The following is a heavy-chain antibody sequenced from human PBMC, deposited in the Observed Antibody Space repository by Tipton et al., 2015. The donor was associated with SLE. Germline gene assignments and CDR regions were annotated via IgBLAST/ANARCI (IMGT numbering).Heavy chain of an antibody. CDR1: GGSISSSSYY. J-gene: IGHJ4*02. CDR2: IYYSGSS. D-gene: IGHD3-10*01. CDR3: ARTEQGTGSYYRLVFEI. Sequence: TLSLTCTVSGGSISSSSYYWGWIRQPPGKGLEWIGRIYYSGSSYYNPSLKSRVTISVDTSKNQFSLKLSSVTAADTAVYYCARTEQGTGSYYRLVFEIWGQGTLVTVSS. V-gene: IGHV4-39*07.